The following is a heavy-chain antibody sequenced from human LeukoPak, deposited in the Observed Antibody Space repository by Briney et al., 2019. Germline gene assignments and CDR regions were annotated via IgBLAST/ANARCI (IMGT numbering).Heavy chain of an antibody. CDR1: GYTFTDYN. D-gene: IGHD3-16*01. J-gene: IGHJ4*02. CDR3: ARDPGGTYDY. CDR2: INPKTGGT. V-gene: IGHV1-2*06. Sequence: ASVKVSCKASGYTFTDYNLQWLRQAPGQGPEFMGRINPKTGGTKYAQKFQGRVTLTRDTSISTAHMELHSLQFDDTAVYYCARDPGGTYDYWGQGTLVTVSS.